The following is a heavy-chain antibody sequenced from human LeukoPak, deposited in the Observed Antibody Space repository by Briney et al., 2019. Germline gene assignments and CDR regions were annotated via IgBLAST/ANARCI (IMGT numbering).Heavy chain of an antibody. Sequence: VKVSCKASGGTFSSYAISWVRQAPGQGLEWMGGIIPIFGTANYAQKFQGRVTITADESTSTAYMELSSLRSEDTAVYYCARAPCGGDCSYGMDVWGQGTTVTVSS. CDR1: GGTFSSYA. CDR3: ARAPCGGDCSYGMDV. V-gene: IGHV1-69*13. D-gene: IGHD2-21*02. CDR2: IIPIFGTA. J-gene: IGHJ6*02.